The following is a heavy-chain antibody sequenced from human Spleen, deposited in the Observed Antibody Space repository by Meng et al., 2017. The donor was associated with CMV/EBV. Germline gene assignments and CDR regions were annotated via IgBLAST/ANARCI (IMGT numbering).Heavy chain of an antibody. Sequence: FTFSNAWMSWVRQTPGKGLEWVGRIKSKTDGGTTDYAAPVKGRFTISRDDSKNTLYLQMNSLKTEDTAVYYCTTDVGSMARPYYFDYWGQGTLVTVSS. CDR1: FTFSNAW. J-gene: IGHJ4*02. V-gene: IGHV3-15*01. CDR2: IKSKTDGGTT. D-gene: IGHD2/OR15-2a*01. CDR3: TTDVGSMARPYYFDY.